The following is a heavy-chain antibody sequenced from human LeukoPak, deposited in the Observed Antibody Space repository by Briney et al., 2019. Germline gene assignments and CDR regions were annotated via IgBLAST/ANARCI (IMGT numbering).Heavy chain of an antibody. V-gene: IGHV3-64*01. CDR3: AREWTSGFDY. CDR1: GFTFSSYA. D-gene: IGHD6-19*01. J-gene: IGHJ4*02. Sequence: GGSLRLSCAASGFTFSSYAMPWVRQAPGKGLEYVSAISGNGGNTFYANSVKGRFTISRDNSKNTLYLQMGSLKPEDMAVYYCAREWTSGFDYWGQGTLVTVSS. CDR2: ISGNGGNT.